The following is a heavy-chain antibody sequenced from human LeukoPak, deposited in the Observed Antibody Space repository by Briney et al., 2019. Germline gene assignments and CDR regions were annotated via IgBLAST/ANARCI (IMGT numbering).Heavy chain of an antibody. Sequence: GGSLRLSCAASGFTFSSYSMNWVRQAPGKGLEWVSSISSSSSYIYYADSVKGRFTISRDNAKNSLYLQMNSLRAEDTAVYYCARVGYSYGSPHYYYYYMDVWGKGTTVTVSS. D-gene: IGHD5-18*01. V-gene: IGHV3-21*01. CDR2: ISSSSSYI. CDR1: GFTFSSYS. CDR3: ARVGYSYGSPHYYYYYMDV. J-gene: IGHJ6*03.